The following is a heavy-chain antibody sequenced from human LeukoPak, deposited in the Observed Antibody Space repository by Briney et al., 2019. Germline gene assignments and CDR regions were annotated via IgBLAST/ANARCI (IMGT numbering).Heavy chain of an antibody. CDR1: GFPFSDYS. CDR2: IGISSGNT. V-gene: IGHV3-48*04. J-gene: IGHJ4*02. D-gene: IGHD5-18*01. CDR3: ARDGAMARFDY. Sequence: GGSLRLSCTASGFPFSDYSMNWVRQAPGKGLEWISYIGISSGNTKYADSVKGRFTISADNARNTPYLQMDSLRVDDTAVYYCARDGAMARFDYWGQGTLVTVS.